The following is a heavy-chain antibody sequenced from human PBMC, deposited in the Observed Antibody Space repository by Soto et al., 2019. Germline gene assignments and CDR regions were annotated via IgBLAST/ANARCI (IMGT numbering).Heavy chain of an antibody. J-gene: IGHJ5*02. CDR1: GFTISTYA. CDR2: VVGSGGEI. D-gene: IGHD2-21*01. Sequence: EVQLLESGGGLVQPGGSLRLSCAASGFTISTYAITWVRQAPGKGLECVSGVVGSGGEIYYADSVKGRFTISKDNSKNTLYLQMNSLRDEDTAIYYCAKDAVYNDGLWLMDSWGQGTLVTVSS. CDR3: AKDAVYNDGLWLMDS. V-gene: IGHV3-23*01.